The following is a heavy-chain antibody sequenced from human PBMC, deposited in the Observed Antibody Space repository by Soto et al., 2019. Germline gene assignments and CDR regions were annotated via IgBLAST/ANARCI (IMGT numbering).Heavy chain of an antibody. J-gene: IGHJ4*02. CDR3: ATLGGDSTSFQIINNNDY. CDR1: GYSFTSYW. CDR2: IDPSDSYT. V-gene: IGHV5-10-1*03. D-gene: IGHD2-2*01. Sequence: EVQLVQSGAEVKKPGESLRISCKGSGYSFTSYWISWVRQMPGKGLEWMGRIDPSDSYTNYSPSFQGHVTISADKSISTAYLQWSSLKASDTAMYYCATLGGDSTSFQIINNNDYWGQGTLVTVSS.